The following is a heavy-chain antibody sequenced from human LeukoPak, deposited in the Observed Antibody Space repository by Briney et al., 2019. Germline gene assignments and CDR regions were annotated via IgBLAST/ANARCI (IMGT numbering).Heavy chain of an antibody. CDR1: GYTFTSYG. CDR2: ISAYNGNT. Sequence: ASVKVSCKASGYTFTSYGISWVRQAPRQGLEWMGWISAYNGNTNYAQKLQGRVTMTTDTSTSTAYMELRSLRSDDTAVYYCARDAGIWGWMGEWYFDYWGQGTLVTVSS. V-gene: IGHV1-18*01. CDR3: ARDAGIWGWMGEWYFDY. D-gene: IGHD3-16*01. J-gene: IGHJ4*02.